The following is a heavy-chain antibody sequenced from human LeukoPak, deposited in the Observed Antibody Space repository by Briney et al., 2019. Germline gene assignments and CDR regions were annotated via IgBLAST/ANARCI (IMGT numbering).Heavy chain of an antibody. CDR2: IIPILGIA. D-gene: IGHD3-22*01. J-gene: IGHJ4*02. CDR3: ARAAPRGVYYDSSGYRDY. V-gene: IGHV1-69*04. CDR1: GGTFSSYA. Sequence: SVKVSCKASGGTFSSYAISWVRQAPGQGLEWMGRIIPILGIANYAQKFQGRVTITADKSTSTAYMELSSLRSEDTAVYYCARAAPRGVYYDSSGYRDYWGQGILVTVSS.